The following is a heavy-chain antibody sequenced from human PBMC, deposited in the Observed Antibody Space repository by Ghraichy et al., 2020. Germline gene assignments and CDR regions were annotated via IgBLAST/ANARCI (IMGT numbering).Heavy chain of an antibody. Sequence: SETLSLTCTVSGGSISSSSYYWGWIRQPPGKGLEWIGSIYYSGSTYDNPSLKSRVTISVDTSKNQFSLKLSSVTAADTAVYYCARRDYDFWSGYFSEKYYYGMDVWGQGTTVTVSS. CDR1: GGSISSSSYY. CDR2: IYYSGST. D-gene: IGHD3-3*01. V-gene: IGHV4-39*01. CDR3: ARRDYDFWSGYFSEKYYYGMDV. J-gene: IGHJ6*02.